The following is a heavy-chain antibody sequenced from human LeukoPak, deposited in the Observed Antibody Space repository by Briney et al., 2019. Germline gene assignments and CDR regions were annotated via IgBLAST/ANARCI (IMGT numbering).Heavy chain of an antibody. D-gene: IGHD3-10*01. V-gene: IGHV4-39*01. CDR3: ARQEPYYYGSGSFDY. J-gene: IGHJ4*02. CDR1: GGSISSNSYY. Sequence: PSETLSLTCTVSGGSISSNSYYWGWIRQPPGKGLEWIGSIYYSGSTYYNPSLKSRVTISVDTSKNQFSLKLSSVTAADTAVYYCARQEPYYYGSGSFDYWGQGTLVTVSS. CDR2: IYYSGST.